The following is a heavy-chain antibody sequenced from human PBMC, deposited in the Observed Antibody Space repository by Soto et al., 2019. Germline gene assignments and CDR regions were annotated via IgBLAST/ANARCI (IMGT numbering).Heavy chain of an antibody. CDR2: IYNNGYT. V-gene: IGHV4-59*01. D-gene: IGHD2-21*01. J-gene: IGHJ3*02. CDR1: GGSIGTDY. Sequence: QVQLQESGPGLVKPSETLSLSCTVSGGSIGTDYWSWIRQSPGKGLEWIGHIYNNGYTNYNPSLKSRVTISVNTAKNQFSLKLTSVTAADTAVYYCASERVIYAFDIWGQGTMVTVSS. CDR3: ASERVIYAFDI.